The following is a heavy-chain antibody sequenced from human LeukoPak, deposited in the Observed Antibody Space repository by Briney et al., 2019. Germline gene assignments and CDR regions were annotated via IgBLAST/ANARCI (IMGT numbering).Heavy chain of an antibody. J-gene: IGHJ5*02. CDR2: IYYSGST. CDR1: GGSISSYY. Sequence: SETLSLTCTVSGGSISSYYWSWIRQPPGKGLEWIGSIYYSGSTYYNPSLKSRVTISVDTSKNQFSLKLSSVTAADTAVYYCARGAGWFDPWGQGTLVTVSS. V-gene: IGHV4-59*12. CDR3: ARGAGWFDP.